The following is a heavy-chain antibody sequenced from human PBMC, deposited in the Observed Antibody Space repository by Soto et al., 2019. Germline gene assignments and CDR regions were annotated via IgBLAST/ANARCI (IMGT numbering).Heavy chain of an antibody. J-gene: IGHJ6*02. V-gene: IGHV4-59*01. CDR2: IYYSGST. Sequence: SETLSLTCTVSGGSISSYYWSWIRQPPGKGLEWIGYIYYSGSTNYNPSLKSRVTISVDTSKNQFSLKLSSVTAADTAVYYCARDYGSGSYYRPPYYYYGMDVWGQGTTVTVSS. CDR1: GGSISSYY. D-gene: IGHD3-10*01. CDR3: ARDYGSGSYYRPPYYYYGMDV.